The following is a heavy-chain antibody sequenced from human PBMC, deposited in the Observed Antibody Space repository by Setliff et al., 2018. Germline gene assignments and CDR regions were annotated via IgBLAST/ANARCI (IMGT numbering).Heavy chain of an antibody. CDR3: ARHVGSRSRGYNYYYYYMDV. V-gene: IGHV4-4*08. J-gene: IGHJ6*03. D-gene: IGHD3-10*01. CDR1: GDSISSFY. CDR2: IYTTGNT. Sequence: LSLTCTVSGDSISSFYWSWIRQPPGKGLEWIGCIYTTGNTNYNPSLKSRVTTSLDTSKNQFSLKLSSVTAADTAMYYCARHVGSRSRGYNYYYYYMDVWGKGTTVTVSS.